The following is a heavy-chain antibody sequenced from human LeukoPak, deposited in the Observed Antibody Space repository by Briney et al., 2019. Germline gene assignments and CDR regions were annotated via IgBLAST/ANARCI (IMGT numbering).Heavy chain of an antibody. V-gene: IGHV4-61*02. CDR3: ARENYDFWSGYYFSP. CDR2: IYTSGST. J-gene: IGHJ5*02. CDR1: GGSISSGSYY. Sequence: SETLSLTCTVSGGSISSGSYYWSWIRQPAGKGLEWIGRIYTSGSTNYNPSLKSRVTVSVDTSKNQFSLKLSSVTAADTAVYYCARENYDFWSGYYFSPWGQGALVTVSS. D-gene: IGHD3-3*01.